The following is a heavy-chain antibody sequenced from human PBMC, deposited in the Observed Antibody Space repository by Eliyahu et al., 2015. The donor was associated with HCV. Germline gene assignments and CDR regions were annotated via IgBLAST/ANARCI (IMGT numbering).Heavy chain of an antibody. V-gene: IGHV1-2*02. CDR1: GYTFTAYX. J-gene: IGHJ5*02. CDR3: ARVANGWHYDR. CDR2: IDPNSGGT. Sequence: QVQLVQSGAXVKKPGASVKVSCKPSGYTFTAYXLHWVRQAPGQGLECMGWIDPNSGGTKYSQKFQGRVTMTRDTSISTAYMELSRLTSDDTAVYYCARVANGWHYDRWGQGTLVTVSS. D-gene: IGHD6-19*01.